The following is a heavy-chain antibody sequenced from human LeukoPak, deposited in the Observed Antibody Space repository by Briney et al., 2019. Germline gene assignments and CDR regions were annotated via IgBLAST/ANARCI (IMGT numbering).Heavy chain of an antibody. D-gene: IGHD2-21*02. CDR3: ARACGGDCYLSDY. CDR1: GFTFSTYS. CDR2: ISSSNSYI. Sequence: PGGSLRLSCAASGFTFSTYSMSWVRQAPGKGLEWVSSISSSNSYIYYADSVKGRFTISRDNAKNSLYLQMNSLRAEDTAVYYCARACGGDCYLSDYWGQGTLVTVSS. V-gene: IGHV3-21*01. J-gene: IGHJ4*02.